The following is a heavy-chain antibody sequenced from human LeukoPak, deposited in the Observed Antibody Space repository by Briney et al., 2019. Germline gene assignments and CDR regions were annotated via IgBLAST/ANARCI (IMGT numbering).Heavy chain of an antibody. CDR3: ARGVEDTDIDY. V-gene: IGHV3-48*01. Sequence: PGGSLRLSCAASGFSFSSYEMNWVRQAPGKGLEWISYISTSTTTIYYANSVKGRFTISRDNAKKSLYLQMNSLRAEDTAVYYCARGVEDTDIDYWGQGTLVTVSS. J-gene: IGHJ4*02. D-gene: IGHD5-18*01. CDR2: ISTSTTTI. CDR1: GFSFSSYE.